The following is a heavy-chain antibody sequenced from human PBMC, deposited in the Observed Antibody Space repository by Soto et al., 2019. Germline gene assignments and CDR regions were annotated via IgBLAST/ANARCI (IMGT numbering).Heavy chain of an antibody. D-gene: IGHD6-19*01. V-gene: IGHV4-59*01. CDR1: CGSLRRYY. CDR2: IYYSVIT. Sequence: SETLSLTCTVSCGSLRRYYWSWIRQPPGNGLYCIGKIYYSVITNXXPSLNSRXXISVDTSKKHXSLKLXSMTASYTAVYYCARWYSSSAFDYWCQGTLVTVSS. CDR3: ARWYSSSAFDY. J-gene: IGHJ4*02.